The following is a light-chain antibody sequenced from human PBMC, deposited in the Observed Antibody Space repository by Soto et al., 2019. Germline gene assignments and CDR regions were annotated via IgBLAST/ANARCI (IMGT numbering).Light chain of an antibody. V-gene: IGLV2-14*03. CDR1: SSDVGGYNY. Sequence: QPVLTQPASVSGSHGQSITISCTETSSDVGGYNYVSWYQHHPGKAPKLMIFDVSNRPSGVSNRFSGSKSGNTASLTISGLQPEDEADYYCSSYTTSNTRQIVFGTGTKVTV. J-gene: IGLJ1*01. CDR2: DVS. CDR3: SSYTTSNTRQIV.